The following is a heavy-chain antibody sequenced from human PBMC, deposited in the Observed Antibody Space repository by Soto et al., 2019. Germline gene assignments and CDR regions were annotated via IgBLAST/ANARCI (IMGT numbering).Heavy chain of an antibody. CDR3: AIYESGNYSGY. Sequence: QVQLVQSGAEVKKPGASVKVSCKTSGYIFPSYGISWVRQAPGQGLEWMGWISAYNGNIRYAQKFQGRVTMTTDTSTSTAYMELRSLRSDDTAVFYCAIYESGNYSGYWGQGTLVIVSS. J-gene: IGHJ4*02. CDR2: ISAYNGNI. D-gene: IGHD1-26*01. CDR1: GYIFPSYG. V-gene: IGHV1-18*01.